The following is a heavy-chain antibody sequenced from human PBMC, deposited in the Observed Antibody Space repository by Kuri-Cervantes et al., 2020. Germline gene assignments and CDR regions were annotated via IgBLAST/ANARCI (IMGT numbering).Heavy chain of an antibody. D-gene: IGHD4-17*01. CDR3: SSYGDYSYYDMDV. J-gene: IGHJ6*03. CDR1: GGSISDYS. V-gene: IGHV4-4*08. CDR2: IYNSGTT. Sequence: SETLSLTCTVSGGSISDYSLSWIRQPAGKELEWIGHIYNSGTTNYNPSFNSRLTISVDKTKNQFSLRLSSVTAADTAVYYCSSYGDYSYYDMDVWGEGTTVTVSS.